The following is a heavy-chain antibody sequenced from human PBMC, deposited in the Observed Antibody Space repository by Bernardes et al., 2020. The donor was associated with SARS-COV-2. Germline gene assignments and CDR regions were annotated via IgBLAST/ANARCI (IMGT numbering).Heavy chain of an antibody. CDR2: IYWDDDK. V-gene: IGHV2-5*02. Sequence: PTLVKPTQTLTLTCTFSGFSLSTSGVGVGWIRQPPGRALEWLALIYWDDDKRYSPSLKSRLTITKDTSKNQVVLTMTNMDPVDTATYYCAHRSSGWYIPYFDYWGQGTLVTVSS. J-gene: IGHJ4*02. CDR1: GFSLSTSGVG. D-gene: IGHD6-19*01. CDR3: AHRSSGWYIPYFDY.